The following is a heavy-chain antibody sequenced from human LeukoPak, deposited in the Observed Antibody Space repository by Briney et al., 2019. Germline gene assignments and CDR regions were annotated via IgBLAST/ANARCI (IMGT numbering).Heavy chain of an antibody. D-gene: IGHD3-10*01. CDR3: AREGMLNRPGRGSGTVKTYYYYYMDV. Sequence: GASVKVSCKASGYTFTGYYMHCVRQAPGQGLEWMGIINPSGGSTSYAEKFQGRVTMTRDTSTSTVYMELSSLRSEDTAVYYCAREGMLNRPGRGSGTVKTYYYYYMDVWGKGTTVTISS. CDR1: GYTFTGYY. CDR2: INPSGGST. V-gene: IGHV1-46*01. J-gene: IGHJ6*03.